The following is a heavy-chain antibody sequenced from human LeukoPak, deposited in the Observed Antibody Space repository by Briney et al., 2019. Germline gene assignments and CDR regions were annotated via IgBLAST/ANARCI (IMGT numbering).Heavy chain of an antibody. D-gene: IGHD6-13*01. CDR1: GFTVSSNY. CDR2: IYSGGST. V-gene: IGHV3-53*01. J-gene: IGHJ4*02. Sequence: GGSLTLSCAASGFTVSSNYMSWVRQAPGKGLERVSVIYSGGSTYYADSVKGRFTISRDNSKNTLYLQMNSLRAEDTAVYYCAGEDEAAAGTYYFDYWGQGTLVTVSS. CDR3: AGEDEAAAGTYYFDY.